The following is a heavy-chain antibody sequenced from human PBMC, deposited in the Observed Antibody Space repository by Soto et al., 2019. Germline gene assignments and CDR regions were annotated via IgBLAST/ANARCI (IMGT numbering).Heavy chain of an antibody. CDR1: GFTFSSYG. V-gene: IGHV3-30*18. Sequence: GGSLRLSCAASGFTFSSYGMHWVRQAPGKGLEWVAVISYDGSNKYYADSVKGRFTISRDNSKNTLYLQMNSLRAEDTAVYYCAKTLGVGATPGYFDYWGQGTLVTVSS. CDR3: AKTLGVGATPGYFDY. CDR2: ISYDGSNK. D-gene: IGHD1-26*01. J-gene: IGHJ4*02.